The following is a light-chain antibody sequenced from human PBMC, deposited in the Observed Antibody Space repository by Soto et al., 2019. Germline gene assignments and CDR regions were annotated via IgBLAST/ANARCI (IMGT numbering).Light chain of an antibody. V-gene: IGLV2-14*01. CDR3: TSYTSYRTLDV. J-gene: IGLJ1*01. CDR1: SSDVGGYNY. CDR2: EVS. Sequence: QSALTQPASVSGSPGQSITISCTGTSSDVGGYNYVSWYQQHPDKAPKLMIYEVSNRPSGVTNRFSGSKSGHTASLTISGLQAEDEADSFCTSYTSYRTLDVFGTGSKLTV.